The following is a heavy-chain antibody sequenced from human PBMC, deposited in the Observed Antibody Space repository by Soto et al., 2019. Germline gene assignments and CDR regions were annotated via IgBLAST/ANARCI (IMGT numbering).Heavy chain of an antibody. J-gene: IGHJ6*02. CDR3: ARRGVRGVSPPVEPYYYGMDV. D-gene: IGHD3-10*01. Sequence: GESLKISCKGSGHSFTSYWISWVRQMPGNGLEWMGRIDPSDSYTNYSPSFQGHVTISADKSISTAYLQWSSLKASDTAMYYCARRGVRGVSPPVEPYYYGMDVWGQGTTVTVSS. CDR2: IDPSDSYT. CDR1: GHSFTSYW. V-gene: IGHV5-10-1*01.